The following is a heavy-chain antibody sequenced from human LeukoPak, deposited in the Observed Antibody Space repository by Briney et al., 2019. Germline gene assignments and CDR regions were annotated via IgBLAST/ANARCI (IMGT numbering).Heavy chain of an antibody. CDR2: ISYDGSNK. D-gene: IGHD3-9*01. CDR3: AKDFDDAFDI. Sequence: GRSLRLSCAASGFTFSSYAMHWVRQAPGKGLEWVAVISYDGSNKYYADSVKGRFTISRDNSKNTLYLQMNSLRAEDTAVCYCAKDFDDAFDIWGQGTMVTVSS. CDR1: GFTFSSYA. V-gene: IGHV3-30*04. J-gene: IGHJ3*02.